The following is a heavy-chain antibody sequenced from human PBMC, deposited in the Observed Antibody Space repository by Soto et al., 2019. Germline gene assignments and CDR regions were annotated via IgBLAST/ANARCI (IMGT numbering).Heavy chain of an antibody. D-gene: IGHD6-13*01. V-gene: IGHV3-11*06. CDR1: GFTFSDYY. Sequence: GGSLRLSCAASGFTFSDYYMSWIRQAPGKGLEWISHISTSSSFTNYADSVKGRFTISRDNAKNSLYLQMNSLRAEDTAVYYCATKGPFGSSLDYWGQGTLVTVSS. CDR2: ISTSSSFT. CDR3: ATKGPFGSSLDY. J-gene: IGHJ4*02.